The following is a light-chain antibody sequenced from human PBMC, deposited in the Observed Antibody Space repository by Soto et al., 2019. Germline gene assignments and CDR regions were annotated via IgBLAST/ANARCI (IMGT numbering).Light chain of an antibody. J-gene: IGKJ1*01. CDR1: QSVISN. CDR3: QQYKNLPGT. V-gene: IGKV3-15*01. CDR2: GAS. Sequence: IVVMQSPATQSFSPGERASLFCRASQSVISNLAWHQQNPGKAPRLLIYGASTRATGILARFSGSGSGTEFTLTIISLQFEDFAVYYYQQYKNLPGTFGQGTKVDI.